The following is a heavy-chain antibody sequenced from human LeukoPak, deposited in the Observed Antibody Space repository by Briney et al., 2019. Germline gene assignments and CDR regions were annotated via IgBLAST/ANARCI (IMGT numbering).Heavy chain of an antibody. V-gene: IGHV4-61*02. CDR1: GGSISSGSYY. CDR2: VYTIGST. D-gene: IGHD4-23*01. Sequence: SQTLSLTCAVSGGSISSGSYYWSWIRQPAGKGLEWIGRVYTIGSTNYNPSLKSRVTISVDTSENEFSLKLSSVTAADTAVYYCARGGRPYGGNSEGIFDYWGQGTLVTVSS. CDR3: ARGGRPYGGNSEGIFDY. J-gene: IGHJ4*02.